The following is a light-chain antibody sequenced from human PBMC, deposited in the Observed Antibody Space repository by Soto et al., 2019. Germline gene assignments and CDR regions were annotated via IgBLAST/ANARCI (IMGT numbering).Light chain of an antibody. Sequence: EIVLTQSPGTLSFSPGERATLSCWASQNVITNYLAWYQQKPGQAPRLLIYGASRRATGIPDRFSGSGSGTVFTLTISRLEPEDFAVYYCQQYATSPITFGQGTRLEI. CDR3: QQYATSPIT. V-gene: IGKV3-20*01. J-gene: IGKJ5*01. CDR2: GAS. CDR1: QNVITNY.